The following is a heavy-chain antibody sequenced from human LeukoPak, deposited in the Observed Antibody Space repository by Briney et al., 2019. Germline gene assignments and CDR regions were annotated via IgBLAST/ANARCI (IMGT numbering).Heavy chain of an antibody. V-gene: IGHV3-30*18. CDR2: ISYDGSNK. Sequence: GGSLRLSCAASGFTFSSYGMHWVRQAPGKGLEWVAVISYDGSNKYYADSVKGRFTISRDNSKNTLYLQMNSLRAEDTAVYYCAKEGGSGSYYNALGYYYYYMDVWGKGTTVTISS. CDR3: AKEGGSGSYYNALGYYYYYMDV. D-gene: IGHD3-10*01. CDR1: GFTFSSYG. J-gene: IGHJ6*03.